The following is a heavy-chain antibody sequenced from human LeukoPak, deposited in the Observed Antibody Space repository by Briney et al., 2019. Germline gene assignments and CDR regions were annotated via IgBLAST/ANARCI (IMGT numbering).Heavy chain of an antibody. D-gene: IGHD3-10*01. Sequence: GGSLRLSCAASGFTFSSYGMHWVRHAPGKGLEWLAVISYDGSNKYYADSVKGRFTLSRDNYKNTLYLQMNSLRAEDTAVYYSAKDRAYGAGSYYNGLLDYWGQGTLLTVSS. J-gene: IGHJ4*02. CDR1: GFTFSSYG. CDR3: AKDRAYGAGSYYNGLLDY. CDR2: ISYDGSNK. V-gene: IGHV3-30*18.